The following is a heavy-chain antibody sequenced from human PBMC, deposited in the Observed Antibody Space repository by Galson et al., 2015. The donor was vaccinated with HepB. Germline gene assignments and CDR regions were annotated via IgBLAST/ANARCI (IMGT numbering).Heavy chain of an antibody. CDR2: ISYDGGNK. Sequence: SLRLSCAASGFTFSSYAMHWVRQAPGKGLEWVAVISYDGGNKYYADSVKGRFTISRDNSKNTLYLQMNSLRAEDTAVYYCARDLYDSSGYYPDYWGQGTLVTVSS. J-gene: IGHJ4*02. CDR3: ARDLYDSSGYYPDY. D-gene: IGHD3-22*01. V-gene: IGHV3-30*04. CDR1: GFTFSSYA.